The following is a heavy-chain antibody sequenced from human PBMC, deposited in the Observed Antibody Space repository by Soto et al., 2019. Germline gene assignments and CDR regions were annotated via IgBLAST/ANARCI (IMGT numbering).Heavy chain of an antibody. V-gene: IGHV1-69*13. J-gene: IGHJ4*02. Sequence: ASVKVSCKASGGTFNKYAIDWVRQAPGQGLEWMGGITPLFGTPNYAQRFQGRATISADEVTSTAYMELRSLRSDDTGVYYCARQFDYDTSGYYYAYWGQGTLVTVSS. CDR2: ITPLFGTP. D-gene: IGHD3-22*01. CDR3: ARQFDYDTSGYYYAY. CDR1: GGTFNKYA.